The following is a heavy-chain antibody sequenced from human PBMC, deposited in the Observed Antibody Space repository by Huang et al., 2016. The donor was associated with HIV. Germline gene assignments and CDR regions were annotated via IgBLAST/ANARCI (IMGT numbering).Heavy chain of an antibody. D-gene: IGHD3-10*01. J-gene: IGHJ4*02. Sequence: QLQLQESGPGLVKPSETLSLTCTVSGGSIRSDNYYWGWIRQPPGTGLEWIGSIYYSGSTYYTPSLKSRVTITVDTSKNQFSLKMRSVTAADTAVYYCARLPGSITMIRGVITDPYWGQGTLVTVSS. CDR3: ARLPGSITMIRGVITDPY. CDR2: IYYSGST. CDR1: GGSIRSDNYY. V-gene: IGHV4-39*01.